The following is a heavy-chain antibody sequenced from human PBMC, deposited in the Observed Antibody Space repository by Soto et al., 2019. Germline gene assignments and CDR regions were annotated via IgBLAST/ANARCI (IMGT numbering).Heavy chain of an antibody. CDR3: AREGVGATVFFGNLIN. Sequence: GGSLRLSCAASAIIFSGYGMHWVRQAPGKGLEWVAVIRYDGSNIYYADSVKGRFTISRDNSRNTLYLQMNSLRAEDTAVYNWAREGVGATVFFGNLINWRKGALVTVSS. J-gene: IGHJ1*01. D-gene: IGHD1-26*01. CDR2: IRYDGSNI. CDR1: AIIFSGYG. V-gene: IGHV3-33*01.